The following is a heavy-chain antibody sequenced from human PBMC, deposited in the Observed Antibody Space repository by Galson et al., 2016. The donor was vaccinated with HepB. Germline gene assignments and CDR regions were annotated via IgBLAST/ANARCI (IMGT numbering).Heavy chain of an antibody. CDR2: IRSNTYGGTT. V-gene: IGHV3-49*03. D-gene: IGHD6-13*01. CDR1: GFTFGVYA. CDR3: AKAAAPDYYYYYMDV. J-gene: IGHJ6*03. Sequence: SLRLSCAASGFTFGVYAMSWFRQAPGKGLEWVGFIRSNTYGGTTEYAASVKGRFTSSTDESKSIAYLQMKSLKTEDTAVYYCAKAAAPDYYYYYMDVWGKGTTVTVSS.